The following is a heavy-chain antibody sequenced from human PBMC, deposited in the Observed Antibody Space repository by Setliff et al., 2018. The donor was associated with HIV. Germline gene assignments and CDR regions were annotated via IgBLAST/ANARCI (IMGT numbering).Heavy chain of an antibody. CDR3: ATGGASSHWLGP. CDR1: GFGFSGYY. D-gene: IGHD3-16*01. Sequence: GSLRLSCAASGFGFSGYYMSWVRQDPGKGLEWVGSTSDSGTPNYNPSLQSRVSISMDTSQNQFSLKLHSVTAADTAIYHCATGGASSHWLGPWGQGTLVTVSS. CDR2: TSDSGTP. V-gene: IGHV4-59*01. J-gene: IGHJ5*02.